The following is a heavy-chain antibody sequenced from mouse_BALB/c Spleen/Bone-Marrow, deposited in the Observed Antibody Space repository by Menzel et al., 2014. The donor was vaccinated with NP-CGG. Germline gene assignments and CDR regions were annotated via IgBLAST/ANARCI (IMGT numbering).Heavy chain of an antibody. CDR2: INPNNGDT. J-gene: IGHJ3*01. Sequence: EVKLQESGPELVEPGASVKMSCKASGYTFTDYYMKWVKQSHGKNLEWIGDINPNNGDTFYNQKFKGKATLTVDTSSSTAYMQLNSLTSEDSAVYYCVTKGSSGYGLFAYWGQGTLVTVSA. CDR3: VTKGSSGYGLFAY. V-gene: IGHV1-26*01. CDR1: GYTFTDYY. D-gene: IGHD3-1*01.